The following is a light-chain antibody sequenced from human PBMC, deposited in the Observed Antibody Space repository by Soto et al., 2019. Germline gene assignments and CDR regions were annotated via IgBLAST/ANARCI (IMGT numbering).Light chain of an antibody. CDR3: SSYRSRSTV. J-gene: IGLJ2*01. CDR2: EVT. CDR1: SSDVGGYNY. V-gene: IGLV2-14*01. Sequence: QSALTQPASVSGSPGQSITISCTGTSSDVGGYNYVSWYQQHPGKPPKLMIYEVTNRPSGVSNRFSGSKSGNTASLTISGLQAEDEADYYCSSYRSRSTVFGGGTKVTVL.